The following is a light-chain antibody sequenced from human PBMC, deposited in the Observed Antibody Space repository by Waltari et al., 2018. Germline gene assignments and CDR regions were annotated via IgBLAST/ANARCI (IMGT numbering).Light chain of an antibody. J-gene: IGKJ4*01. CDR3: QQADRLPLT. Sequence: DIQMTQSPSTLSASVGDRVTITCRASQSITSWLAWYQHKPGTAPKLLIYDASRLQSGVSSRFSGSRSGTQFTLTISSLQPEDFATYYCQQADRLPLTFGGGTKVEIK. CDR1: QSITSW. V-gene: IGKV1-5*01. CDR2: DAS.